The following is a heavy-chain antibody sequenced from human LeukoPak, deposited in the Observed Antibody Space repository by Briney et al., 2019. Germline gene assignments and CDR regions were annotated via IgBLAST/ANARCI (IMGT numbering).Heavy chain of an antibody. D-gene: IGHD4-17*01. V-gene: IGHV3-23*01. CDR1: EFDFSTHA. J-gene: IGHJ4*02. CDR2: ISISGTKT. Sequence: HPGGSLRLPCAASEFDFSTHAMTWVRQAPGKGLEWVSAISISGTKTYYADSVKGRFTISRDNSKNTLYLQMYSLRAEDTAVYYCANEIRPNDYWGQGTLVTVSS. CDR3: ANEIRPNDY.